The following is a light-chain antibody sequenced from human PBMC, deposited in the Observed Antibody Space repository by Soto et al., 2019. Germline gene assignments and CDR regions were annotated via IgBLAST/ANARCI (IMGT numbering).Light chain of an antibody. CDR3: SSYVATKSYV. V-gene: IGLV2-8*01. CDR1: SSDVGGYNY. CDR2: EVS. Sequence: QSALTQPPSASGSPGQSVTISCTGPSSDVGGYNYVSWYQQHPGKAPKLLIYEVSKRPSGVPDRFSGSKSGNTASLTVSGLQAEDEADYYCSSYVATKSYVFGTGTKVTVL. J-gene: IGLJ1*01.